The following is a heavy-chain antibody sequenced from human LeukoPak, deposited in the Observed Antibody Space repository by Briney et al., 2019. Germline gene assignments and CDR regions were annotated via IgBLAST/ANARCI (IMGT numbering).Heavy chain of an antibody. J-gene: IGHJ6*03. V-gene: IGHV3-23*01. CDR3: ARGGVEMATIIYYYYYMDV. D-gene: IGHD5-24*01. CDR2: ISGSGGST. Sequence: GGTLRLSCAASGFTFSSYGMSWVRQAPGKWLEWVSAISGSGGSTYYADSVKGRFTISRDNAKNSLYLQMNSLRAEDTAVYYCARGGVEMATIIYYYYYMDVWGKGTTVTISS. CDR1: GFTFSSYG.